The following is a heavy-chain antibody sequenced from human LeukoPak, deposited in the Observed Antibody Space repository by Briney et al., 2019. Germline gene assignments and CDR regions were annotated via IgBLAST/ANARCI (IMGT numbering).Heavy chain of an antibody. CDR1: GYTFTGYY. D-gene: IGHD3-22*01. V-gene: IGHV1-2*06. CDR2: INPNSGGT. J-gene: IGHJ5*02. CDR3: AREGRLGYYYDSSGSHWFDP. Sequence: EASVKVSCKASGYTFTGYYMHWVRQAPGQGLEWMGRINPNSGGTNYAQKFQGRVTMTRDTSISTAYMELSKLRSDDTAVYYCAREGRLGYYYDSSGSHWFDPWGQGTLVTVSS.